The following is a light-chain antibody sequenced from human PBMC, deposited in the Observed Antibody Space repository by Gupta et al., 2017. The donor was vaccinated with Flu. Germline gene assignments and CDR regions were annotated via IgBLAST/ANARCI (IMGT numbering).Light chain of an antibody. V-gene: IGKV3-15*01. Sequence: KPGRSHTHLKHSGSTRASGIPDKFSGSGSGTEFTLTISSLQAEDFAVYHCKQYDDCPLTFGGGTKVEI. CDR2: SGS. J-gene: IGKJ4*01. CDR3: KQYDDCPLT.